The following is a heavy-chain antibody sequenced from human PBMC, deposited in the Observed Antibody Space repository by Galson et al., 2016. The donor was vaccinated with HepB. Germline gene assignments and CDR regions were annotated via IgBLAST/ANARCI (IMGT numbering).Heavy chain of an antibody. CDR1: GGTFSNNA. CDR3: ARGEDAKISWYKYYYAMDV. J-gene: IGHJ6*02. V-gene: IGHV1-69*13. CDR2: IIPIFRTA. Sequence: VKVSCKASGGTFSNNAISWVRQAPGQGLEWMGGIIPIFRTARYAQKFQGRVTITADESTRTGYMELSSLRSEDTAVYYCARGEDAKISWYKYYYAMDVWGQGTTVTVSS. D-gene: IGHD1-14*01.